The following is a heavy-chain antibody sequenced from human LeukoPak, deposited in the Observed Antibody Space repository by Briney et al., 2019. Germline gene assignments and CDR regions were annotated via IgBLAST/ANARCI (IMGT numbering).Heavy chain of an antibody. Sequence: GGSLRLSCAASGFTFSTYAMTWVRQAPGKGLEWVSAISGSGSSTYYANSVKGRFTISRDNSKDTLYLQMNSLRVEDTAVYYCAKDSRIPAGGTEPSDYWGQGTLVTVSS. D-gene: IGHD6-13*01. CDR1: GFTFSTYA. CDR2: ISGSGSST. V-gene: IGHV3-23*01. CDR3: AKDSRIPAGGTEPSDY. J-gene: IGHJ4*02.